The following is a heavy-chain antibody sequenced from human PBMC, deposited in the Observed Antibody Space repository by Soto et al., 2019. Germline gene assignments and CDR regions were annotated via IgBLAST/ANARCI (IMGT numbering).Heavy chain of an antibody. CDR2: IKQDESEK. D-gene: IGHD2-2*01. Sequence: SLRLSCAASGFAFRSYWMSWVRQAPGRGLEWVANIKQDESEKYYVDSVKGRFIISRDNAKNSLYLQLRSLRAEDTAVYYCSKVYQHMPILYAWGPGTLVTVSS. CDR1: GFAFRSYW. J-gene: IGHJ5*02. V-gene: IGHV3-7*02. CDR3: SKVYQHMPILYA.